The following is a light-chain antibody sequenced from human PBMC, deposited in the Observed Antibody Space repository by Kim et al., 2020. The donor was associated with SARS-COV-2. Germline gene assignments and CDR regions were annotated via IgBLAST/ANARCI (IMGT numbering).Light chain of an antibody. CDR1: QSVSGS. Sequence: LSTGERATPSCRASQSVSGSLAGYRQKPGQVPRLLIYHVSNRATGIPARFSGSGSGTDFTLTISSLEPEDFAVYYCQQRRNWPLTFGGGTKVDIK. CDR2: HVS. J-gene: IGKJ4*01. V-gene: IGKV3-11*01. CDR3: QQRRNWPLT.